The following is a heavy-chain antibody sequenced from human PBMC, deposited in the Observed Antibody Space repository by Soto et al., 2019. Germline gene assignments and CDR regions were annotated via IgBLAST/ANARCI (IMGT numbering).Heavy chain of an antibody. CDR2: ISYDGSNK. J-gene: IGHJ4*01. Sequence: GSLRLSCVASGFSFSIYGMYWVRQAPGKGLEWVAAISYDGSNKYYVDSVRGRFTISRDNSKNTVYLQMNSLRAEDTAVYYCAKPYSGSPPKNFDYWGQGTLVTVSS. V-gene: IGHV3-30*18. CDR3: AKPYSGSPPKNFDY. CDR1: GFSFSIYG. D-gene: IGHD1-26*01.